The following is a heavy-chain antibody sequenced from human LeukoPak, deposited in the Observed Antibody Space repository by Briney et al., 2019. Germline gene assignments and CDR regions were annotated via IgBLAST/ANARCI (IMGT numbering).Heavy chain of an antibody. CDR2: ISYDGSNK. D-gene: IGHD1-26*01. Sequence: GGSLRLSCAASGFTFSSYAMHWVRQAPGKGLEWVAVISYDGSNKYYADSVKGRFTISRDNSKNTLYLQMNSLGAEDTAVYYCARAGGSYLDYWGQGTLVTVSS. CDR1: GFTFSSYA. V-gene: IGHV3-30*04. J-gene: IGHJ4*02. CDR3: ARAGGSYLDY.